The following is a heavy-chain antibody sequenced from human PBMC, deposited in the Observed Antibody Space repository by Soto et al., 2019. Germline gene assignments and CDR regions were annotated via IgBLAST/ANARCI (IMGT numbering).Heavy chain of an antibody. Sequence: GGSLRLSCAASGFTFSSYAMHWVRQAPGKGLEWVAVISYDGSNKYYADSVKGRFTISRDNSKNTLYLQMNSLRAEDTAVYYCARGRYDSSGYYSPGFYYWGQGTLVTVSS. J-gene: IGHJ4*02. CDR1: GFTFSSYA. CDR2: ISYDGSNK. D-gene: IGHD3-22*01. V-gene: IGHV3-30-3*01. CDR3: ARGRYDSSGYYSPGFYY.